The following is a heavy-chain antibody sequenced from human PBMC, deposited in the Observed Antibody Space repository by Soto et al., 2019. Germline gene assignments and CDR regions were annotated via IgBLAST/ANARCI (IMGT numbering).Heavy chain of an antibody. Sequence: SETLSLTCTVSGGSVSSGSYYWSWIRQPPGKGLEWIGYIYYSGSTNYNPSLKSRVTISVDTSKNQFSLKLSSVTAADTAVYYCARDYVVRGANYGMDVWRQGTTVTVSS. J-gene: IGHJ6*02. CDR3: ARDYVVRGANYGMDV. D-gene: IGHD3-10*01. V-gene: IGHV4-61*01. CDR2: IYYSGST. CDR1: GGSVSSGSYY.